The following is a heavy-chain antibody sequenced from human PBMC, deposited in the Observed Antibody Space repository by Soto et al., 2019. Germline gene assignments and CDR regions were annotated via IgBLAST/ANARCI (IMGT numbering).Heavy chain of an antibody. J-gene: IGHJ3*02. V-gene: IGHV3-33*01. CDR1: GFTFSSYG. D-gene: IGHD6-6*01. CDR3: ARGGDSSSSYAFDI. CDR2: IWYDGSNK. Sequence: GGSLRLSCAASGFTFSSYGMHWVRQAPGKGLEWVAVIWYDGSNKYYADSVKGRFTISRDNSKNTLYLQMNSLRAEDTAVYYCARGGDSSSSYAFDIWGQGTMVTVSS.